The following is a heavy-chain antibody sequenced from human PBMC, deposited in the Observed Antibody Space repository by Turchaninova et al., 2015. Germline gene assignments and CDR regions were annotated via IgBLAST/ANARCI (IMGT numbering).Heavy chain of an antibody. D-gene: IGHD4-17*01. J-gene: IGHJ4*02. CDR1: GGSFSGYY. V-gene: IGHV4-34*01. CDR3: ARGSTVTAFDC. CDR2: INHSGST. Sequence: QVQLQQWGAGLLKPSETLSLTCAVYGGSFSGYYWTWIRQPPGKGLEWIGEINHSGSTNYNPSLKRRGTISVDPAKNQFSLKRSSVTAADTAVYYWARGSTVTAFDCWGQGTLVTVSS.